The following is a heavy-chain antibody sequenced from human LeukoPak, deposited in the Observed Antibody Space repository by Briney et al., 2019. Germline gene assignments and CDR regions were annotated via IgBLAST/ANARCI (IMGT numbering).Heavy chain of an antibody. CDR3: AKDERQLRTDEPWLDS. D-gene: IGHD2-2*01. J-gene: IGHJ4*02. V-gene: IGHV3-9*01. CDR1: GFTLSHYA. CDR2: ISWNSATS. Sequence: GGSLRLSCIVSGFTLSHYAMHWVRPTPGKGLEWVSGISWNSATSAYADSAEGRFTISRDNVKHSLYLQMNSLRVEDTALYFCAKDERQLRTDEPWLDSWGQGTLVTVSS.